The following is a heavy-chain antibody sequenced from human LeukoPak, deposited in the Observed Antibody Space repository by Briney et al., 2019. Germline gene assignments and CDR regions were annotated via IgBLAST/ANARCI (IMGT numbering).Heavy chain of an antibody. CDR2: IYSSGKT. CDR3: ARPFTGRTWFDP. J-gene: IGHJ5*02. D-gene: IGHD1/OR15-1a*01. CDR1: GGSISSGSYY. Sequence: KPSETLSLTCTVAGGSISSGSYYWDWIRQPPGKGLEWIGDIYSSGKTNYNPSLRSRVTMSIDPSTNQFSLNLNSVSATDTAVYYCARPFTGRTWFDPWGQGTLVTVSS. V-gene: IGHV4-39*01.